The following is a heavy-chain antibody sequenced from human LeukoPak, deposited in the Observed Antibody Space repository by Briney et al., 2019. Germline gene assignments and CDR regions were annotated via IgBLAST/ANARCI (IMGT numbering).Heavy chain of an antibody. J-gene: IGHJ4*02. CDR1: GGSISSYS. V-gene: IGHV4-59*01. CDR2: IYYSGST. D-gene: IGHD1-26*01. CDR3: ARENSLLRGAFDS. Sequence: SETLSLTCTVSGGSISSYSWNWIRQPPGKGLEWIGYIYYSGSTNYNPSLKSRVTMSVDTSKNQFSLKLSSVIAADTAVYFCARENSLLRGAFDSWGQGTLVTVSS.